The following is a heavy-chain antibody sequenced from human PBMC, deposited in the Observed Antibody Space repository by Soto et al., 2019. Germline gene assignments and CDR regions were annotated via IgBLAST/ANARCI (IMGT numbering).Heavy chain of an antibody. CDR3: ARDRAKYDYGSGNYYYYGMDV. D-gene: IGHD3-10*01. V-gene: IGHV3-53*01. CDR2: IYSGGST. Sequence: PGGSLRLSCAASGFTVSSNYMSWVRQAPGKGLEWVSVIYSGGSTYYADSVKGRFTISRDNSKNTLYLQMNSLRADDTAVYYCARDRAKYDYGSGNYYYYGMDVWGQGTTVTVSS. CDR1: GFTVSSNY. J-gene: IGHJ6*02.